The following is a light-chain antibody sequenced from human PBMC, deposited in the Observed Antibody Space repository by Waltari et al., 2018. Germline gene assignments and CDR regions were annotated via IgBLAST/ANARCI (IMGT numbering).Light chain of an antibody. CDR3: QQYGSSPLT. V-gene: IGKV3-20*01. Sequence: EIVLTQSPGTLSLSQGERVTLSCRASRSVSSSSVAWYRQKPGQAPRLLIYGASNRATGIPDRFSVSGSGTDFTLTISRLEPGDFAVYYCQQYGSSPLTLGGGTKVEIK. J-gene: IGKJ4*01. CDR1: RSVSSSS. CDR2: GAS.